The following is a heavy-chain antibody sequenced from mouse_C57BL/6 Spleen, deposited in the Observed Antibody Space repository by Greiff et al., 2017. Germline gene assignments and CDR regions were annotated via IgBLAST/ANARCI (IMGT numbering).Heavy chain of an antibody. V-gene: IGHV5-9*01. CDR2: ISGGGGNT. CDR1: GFTFSSYT. D-gene: IGHD1-1*01. J-gene: IGHJ4*01. CDR3: ARRYGSSLYYAMDY. Sequence: EVNVVESGGGLVKPGGSLKLSCAASGFTFSSYTMSWVRQTPEKRLEWVATISGGGGNTYYPDSVKGRFTISRDNAKNTLYLQMSSLRSEDTALYYCARRYGSSLYYAMDYWGQGTSVTVSS.